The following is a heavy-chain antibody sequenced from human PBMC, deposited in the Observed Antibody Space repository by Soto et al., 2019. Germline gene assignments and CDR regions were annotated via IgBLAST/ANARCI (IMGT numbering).Heavy chain of an antibody. J-gene: IGHJ6*03. CDR2: ISGSGGST. CDR1: GFTFSSYA. Sequence: GGSLRLSCAASGFTFSSYAMSWVRQAPGKGLEWVSAISGSGGSTYYADSVKGRFTISRDNSKNTLYLQMNSLRAEDTAVYYCAKLVPSITIFGVVSHHPDRMDVWGKGTTVTVSS. V-gene: IGHV3-23*01. CDR3: AKLVPSITIFGVVSHHPDRMDV. D-gene: IGHD3-3*01.